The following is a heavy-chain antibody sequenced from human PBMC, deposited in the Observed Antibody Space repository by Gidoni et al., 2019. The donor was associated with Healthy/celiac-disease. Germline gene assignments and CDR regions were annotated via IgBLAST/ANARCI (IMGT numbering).Heavy chain of an antibody. Sequence: EVPLVESGGGLVQPGGSLRPACAPCGLTLSRYWMSGGRQAPGKGLEWVANIKQDGSEKYYVDSVKGRFTISRDNAKNSLYLQMNSLRAEDTAVYYCARAPLYDGPLKGWGQGTLVTVSS. D-gene: IGHD3-16*01. V-gene: IGHV3-7*01. CDR2: IKQDGSEK. J-gene: IGHJ4*02. CDR3: ARAPLYDGPLKG. CDR1: GLTLSRYW.